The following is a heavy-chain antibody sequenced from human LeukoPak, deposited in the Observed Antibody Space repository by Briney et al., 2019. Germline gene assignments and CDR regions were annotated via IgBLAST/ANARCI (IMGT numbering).Heavy chain of an antibody. Sequence: GGSLRLSCAASGFTFSSYEMNWVRQAPGKGLEWVSYISISGSTIYYADSVKGRFTISRDNAKNSLYLQMNSLRAEDTAVYYCASDRIFDSSGWSINFQHWGQGTLVTVSS. D-gene: IGHD6-19*01. J-gene: IGHJ1*01. CDR3: ASDRIFDSSGWSINFQH. V-gene: IGHV3-48*03. CDR1: GFTFSSYE. CDR2: ISISGSTI.